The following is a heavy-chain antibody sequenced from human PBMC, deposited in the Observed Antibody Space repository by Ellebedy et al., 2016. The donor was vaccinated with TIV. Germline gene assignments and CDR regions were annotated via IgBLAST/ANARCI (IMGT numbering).Heavy chain of an antibody. D-gene: IGHD5/OR15-5a*01. Sequence: GESLKISCAASGFTFSASWMTWVRQAPGQGLEWVANINQDGRTTNYVDSVKGRFTISRDNAKNSLYLQLNSLRVDDTAMYYCATDNVCFTFDIWGRGTMVTVSS. CDR3: ATDNVCFTFDI. CDR2: INQDGRTT. CDR1: GFTFSASW. V-gene: IGHV3-7*01. J-gene: IGHJ3*02.